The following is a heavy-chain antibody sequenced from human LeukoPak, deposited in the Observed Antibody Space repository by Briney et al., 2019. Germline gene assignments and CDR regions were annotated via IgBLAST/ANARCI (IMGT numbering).Heavy chain of an antibody. CDR2: INPNSGGT. Sequence: ASVKVSCKASGYTFTSYYMHWVRQAPGQGLEWMGWINPNSGGTNYAQKFQGRVTMTRDTSISTAYMELSRLRSDDTAVYYCARVAWGSSGWYAPIDYWGQGTLVTVSS. CDR1: GYTFTSYY. CDR3: ARVAWGSSGWYAPIDY. V-gene: IGHV1-2*02. D-gene: IGHD6-19*01. J-gene: IGHJ4*02.